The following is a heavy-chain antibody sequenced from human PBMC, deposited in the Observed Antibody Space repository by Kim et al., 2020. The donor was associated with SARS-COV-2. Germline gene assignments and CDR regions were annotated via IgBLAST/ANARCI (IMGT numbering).Heavy chain of an antibody. CDR1: GGSFSGYY. V-gene: IGHV4-34*01. Sequence: SETLSLTCAVYGGSFSGYYWSWIRQPPGKGLEWIGEINHSGSTNYNPSLKSRVTISVDTSKNQFSLKLSSVTAADTAVYYCARMVAAAGPRSGWFDPWGQGTLVTVSS. J-gene: IGHJ5*02. CDR3: ARMVAAAGPRSGWFDP. D-gene: IGHD6-13*01. CDR2: INHSGST.